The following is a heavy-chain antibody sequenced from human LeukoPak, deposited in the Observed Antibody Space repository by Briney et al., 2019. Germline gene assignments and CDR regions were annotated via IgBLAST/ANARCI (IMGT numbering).Heavy chain of an antibody. CDR2: INHSGST. J-gene: IGHJ4*02. V-gene: IGHV4-34*01. D-gene: IGHD2-21*02. Sequence: NASETLSLTYAVYGGSFSGYYWSWIRQPPGKGLEWIGEINHSGSTNYNPSLKSRVIISVDTSKNQFSLKLSSVTAADTAMYYCARGLSAIVHWGQGTLVTVSS. CDR3: ARGLSAIVH. CDR1: GGSFSGYY.